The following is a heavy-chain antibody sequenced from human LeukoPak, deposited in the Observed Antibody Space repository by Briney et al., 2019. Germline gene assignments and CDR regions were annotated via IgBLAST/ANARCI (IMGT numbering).Heavy chain of an antibody. CDR3: ARGRGFGSSFDY. CDR2: INHSGST. V-gene: IGHV4-34*01. CDR1: GXSFSGYY. J-gene: IGHJ4*02. D-gene: IGHD3-10*01. Sequence: SETLSLTCAVYGXSFSGYYWSWIRQPPGKGLEWIGEINHSGSTNYNPSLKSRVTISVDTSKNQFSLKLSSVTAADTAVYYCARGRGFGSSFDYWGQGTLVTVSS.